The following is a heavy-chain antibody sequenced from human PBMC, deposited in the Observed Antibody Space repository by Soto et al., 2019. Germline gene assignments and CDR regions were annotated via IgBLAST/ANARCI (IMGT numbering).Heavy chain of an antibody. CDR1: GFTFSGST. Sequence: EVQLEESGGGLVQPGGSLKLSCAASGFTFSGSTMHWVRQASGKGLEWIGRISTKASSYETAYAASVKGRFTISRDDSKNTAYLQMNSLKTEDTAVYYCTRQWGTAVSGIHYYYFDFWGQGTLVTVSS. J-gene: IGHJ4*02. D-gene: IGHD6-19*01. CDR3: TRQWGTAVSGIHYYYFDF. CDR2: ISTKASSYET. V-gene: IGHV3-73*02.